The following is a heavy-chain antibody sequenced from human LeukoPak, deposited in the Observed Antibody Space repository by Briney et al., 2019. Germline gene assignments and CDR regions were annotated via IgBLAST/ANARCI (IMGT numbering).Heavy chain of an antibody. J-gene: IGHJ4*02. D-gene: IGHD6-19*01. CDR1: GVTFSSYE. CDR3: ARGGGWRHFDC. V-gene: IGHV3-48*03. CDR2: ISSSGSTI. Sequence: PGGSLRLSCAASGVTFSSYEMNWVRQAPGKGPEWGSYISSSGSTIYYADSVKGRFTISRDNAKNSLYLQMNSLRAEDTAVYYCARGGGWRHFDCWGQGTLVTVS.